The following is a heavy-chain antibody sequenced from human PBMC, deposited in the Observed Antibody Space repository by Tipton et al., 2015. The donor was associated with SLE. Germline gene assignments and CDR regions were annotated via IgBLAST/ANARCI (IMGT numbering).Heavy chain of an antibody. CDR2: INHSGGT. CDR1: GGSFSGYY. D-gene: IGHD7-27*01. Sequence: TLSLTCAVYGGSFSGYYWSWIRQPPGKGLEWIGEINHSGGTNYNPSLKSRVTISVDTSKNQFSLKLSSVTAADTAVYYCARRETGDEYFDLWGRGTLVTVSS. V-gene: IGHV4-34*01. J-gene: IGHJ2*01. CDR3: ARRETGDEYFDL.